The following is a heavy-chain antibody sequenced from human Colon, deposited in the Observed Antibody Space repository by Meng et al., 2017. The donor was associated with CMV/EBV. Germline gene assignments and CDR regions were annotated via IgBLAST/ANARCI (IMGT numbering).Heavy chain of an antibody. CDR1: GFTFSSFG. D-gene: IGHD6-13*01. CDR3: ARAGLRAAALTLSDY. J-gene: IGHJ4*02. Sequence: GESLKISCAVSGFTFSSFGMNWVRQAPGKGLEWVSSITTARRYTYYADSVRGRFTISRDNANNSVSLQMNNLRAEDTAVYYCARAGLRAAALTLSDYWGQGTLVTVSS. CDR2: ITTARRYT. V-gene: IGHV3-21*01.